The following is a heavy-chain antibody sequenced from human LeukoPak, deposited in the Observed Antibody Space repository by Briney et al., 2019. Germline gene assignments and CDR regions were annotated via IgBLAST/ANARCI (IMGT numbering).Heavy chain of an antibody. D-gene: IGHD6-13*01. CDR3: AKARIAAAGTGAFDV. Sequence: PGGSLRLSCAASGFTFSSYAMTWVRQAPGKGLEWVSAFSATDGSAQYAESGKGRFSISRDNSKNTLYLQMNSLRAEDTAVYYCAKARIAAAGTGAFDVWGQGTMVTVSS. J-gene: IGHJ3*01. V-gene: IGHV3-23*01. CDR1: GFTFSSYA. CDR2: FSATDGSA.